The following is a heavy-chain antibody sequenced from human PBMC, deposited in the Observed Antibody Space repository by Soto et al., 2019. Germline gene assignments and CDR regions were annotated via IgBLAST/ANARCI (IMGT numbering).Heavy chain of an antibody. Sequence: SETLSLTCTVSGGSIGLYYWSWIRQSPGKGLEWIGYIYSTGSTNYNPSLKSRATISVDTSKKQFSLKLTSATAADTAVYYCARHVLRYFDWLLGPFDIWGPGTMVTVSS. CDR1: GGSIGLYY. D-gene: IGHD3-9*01. CDR2: IYSTGST. J-gene: IGHJ3*02. CDR3: ARHVLRYFDWLLGPFDI. V-gene: IGHV4-59*08.